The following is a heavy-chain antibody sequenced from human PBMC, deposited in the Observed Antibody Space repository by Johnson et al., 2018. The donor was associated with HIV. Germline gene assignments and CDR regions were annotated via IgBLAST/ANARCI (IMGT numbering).Heavy chain of an antibody. CDR3: AREELEPDVFDI. V-gene: IGHV3-7*01. Sequence: VQLVESGGGLVQPGGSLRLSCAASGFTFSRYWMSWVRQAPGKGLEWVANIKQDGSEKYYVDSVKGRFTISRDNAKNSLYLQMNSLRAEDTAVYYCAREELEPDVFDIWGQGTMVTVSS. J-gene: IGHJ3*02. D-gene: IGHD1-1*01. CDR1: GFTFSRYW. CDR2: IKQDGSEK.